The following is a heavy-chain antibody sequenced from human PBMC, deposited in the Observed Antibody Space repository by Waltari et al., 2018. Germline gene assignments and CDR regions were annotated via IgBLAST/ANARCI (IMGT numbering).Heavy chain of an antibody. CDR1: GYTFRNHA. D-gene: IGHD3-9*01. CDR2: ITYDGRTK. CDR3: ARDWRRSLDFFGWLLFALDF. V-gene: IGHV3-23*01. Sequence: EVQLLESGGGLVQPWGSLSISCAAAGYTFRNHALRSVRQAPGKGLEWVSFITYDGRTKYSADSVRDRFTISRDNSRNTLYLEMNSLRAEDTAVYYCARDWRRSLDFFGWLLFALDFWGQGTLVAVSS. J-gene: IGHJ4*02.